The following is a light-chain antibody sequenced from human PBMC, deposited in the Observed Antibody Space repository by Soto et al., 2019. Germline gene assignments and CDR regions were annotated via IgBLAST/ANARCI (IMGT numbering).Light chain of an antibody. Sequence: EIVLTQSPATLSLSPGERATLSCRASQSVSSTYLAWYQQKPGQAPRLLIYGASSRATGIPDRFSGSGSGTDFTLTISRLEPEDFAVYYCQHYGSSRWTFGQGTRVDI. CDR3: QHYGSSRWT. CDR2: GAS. CDR1: QSVSSTY. V-gene: IGKV3-20*01. J-gene: IGKJ1*01.